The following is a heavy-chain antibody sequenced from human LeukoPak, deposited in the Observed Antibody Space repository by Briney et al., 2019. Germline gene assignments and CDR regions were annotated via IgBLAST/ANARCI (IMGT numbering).Heavy chain of an antibody. CDR1: GGTFSSYA. J-gene: IGHJ4*02. D-gene: IGHD5-18*01. V-gene: IGHV1-69*05. CDR2: IIPIFGTA. CDR3: ARAVDTATYNFDY. Sequence: ASVKVSCKASGGTFSSYAISWVRQAPGQGLEWMGGIIPIFGTANYAQKFQGRVTLTSDTSTSTVYMELISLTSEDTAVYYCARAVDTATYNFDYWGQGTLVTVSS.